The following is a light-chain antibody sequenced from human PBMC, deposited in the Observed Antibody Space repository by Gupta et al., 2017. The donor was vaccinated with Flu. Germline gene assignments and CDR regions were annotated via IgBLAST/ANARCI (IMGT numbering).Light chain of an antibody. J-gene: IGLJ1*01. CDR2: DDS. Sequence: SYILTQPTSVSVAPGQTGRITCGGDNIGSEVVHWYQRKPGQAPVLVIYDDSERPSGIPERFSDSDSVNMATLTITDVEAGDEADYFCQVWNSKSDHPVFGSGTSLTVL. CDR1: NIGSEV. CDR3: QVWNSKSDHPV. V-gene: IGLV3-21*02.